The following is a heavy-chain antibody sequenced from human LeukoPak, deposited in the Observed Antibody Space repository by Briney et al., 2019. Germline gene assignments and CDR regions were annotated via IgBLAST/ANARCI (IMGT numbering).Heavy chain of an antibody. CDR1: GGSFSSLSYY. V-gene: IGHV4-39*07. CDR2: VYYGGNT. J-gene: IGHJ4*02. Sequence: PSETLSLTCTVSGGSFSSLSYYWGWIRQPPGKGLEWIGNVYYGGNTYYNPSLKSRVTISIDTSKNQFSLRLSSVTAADTAVYYCASWSYGSGRNYFDYWGQGTLVTVSS. CDR3: ASWSYGSGRNYFDY. D-gene: IGHD3-10*01.